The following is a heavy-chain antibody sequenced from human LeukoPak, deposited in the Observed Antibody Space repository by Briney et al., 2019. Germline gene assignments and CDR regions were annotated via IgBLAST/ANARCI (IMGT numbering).Heavy chain of an antibody. D-gene: IGHD3-22*01. CDR3: ARDAHYYDSSGYHY. V-gene: IGHV4-38-2*02. J-gene: IGHJ4*02. CDR2: IYYSGST. CDR1: GYSISSGYY. Sequence: SETLSLTCTVSGYSISSGYYWGWIRQPPGKGLGWIGSIYYSGSTYYNPSLKSRVTISVDTSKNQFSLKLSSVTAADTAVYYCARDAHYYDSSGYHYWGQGTLVTVSS.